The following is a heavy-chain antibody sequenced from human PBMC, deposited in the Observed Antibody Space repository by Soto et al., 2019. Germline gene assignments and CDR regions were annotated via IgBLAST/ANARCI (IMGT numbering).Heavy chain of an antibody. CDR2: IYKSATT. D-gene: IGHD2-15*01. V-gene: IGHV4-30-4*01. CDR3: ARGRYCLTGRCFPNWFDS. Sequence: SETLSLTCPVSGDSISTVDYFWAWIRQPPGQALEYIGYIYKSATTYYNPSFEGRVAISLDTSKNHFSLNVTPVTAADTAVYFCARGRYCLTGRCFPNWFDSWGQGTLVTVSS. CDR1: GDSISTVDYF. J-gene: IGHJ5*01.